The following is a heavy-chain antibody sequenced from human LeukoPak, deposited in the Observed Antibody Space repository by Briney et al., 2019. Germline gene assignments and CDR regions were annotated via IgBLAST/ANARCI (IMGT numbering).Heavy chain of an antibody. D-gene: IGHD3-22*01. J-gene: IGHJ6*03. Sequence: SETLSLTCAVYGGSFSGSYWTWIRQPPGKGLEWIGEVNHSGTTNYNPSLKSRVTISVDTSKNQFSLKLSSVTAADTAVYYCARGRQDVTMIVVVMTAVSYYLDVWGKGTTSPSP. CDR1: GGSFSGSY. CDR2: VNHSGTT. V-gene: IGHV4-34*01. CDR3: ARGRQDVTMIVVVMTAVSYYLDV.